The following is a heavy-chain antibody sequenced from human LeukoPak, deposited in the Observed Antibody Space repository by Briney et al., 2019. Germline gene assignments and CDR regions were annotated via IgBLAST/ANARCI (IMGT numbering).Heavy chain of an antibody. V-gene: IGHV3-49*03. Sequence: GGSLRLSCSASGFTFGEHGMSWFSQAPGKGLDWVGFIRSKTYGGTTEYAASVKGRFTISRDDSKSIAYLQMNSLNTEDTAIYYCASSHFPAAGDYWGQGTLVTVSS. CDR2: IRSKTYGGTT. CDR1: GFTFGEHG. D-gene: IGHD6-13*01. J-gene: IGHJ4*02. CDR3: ASSHFPAAGDY.